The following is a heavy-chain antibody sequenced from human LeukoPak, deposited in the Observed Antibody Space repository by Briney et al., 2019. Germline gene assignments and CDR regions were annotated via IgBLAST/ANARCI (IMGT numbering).Heavy chain of an antibody. J-gene: IGHJ6*02. CDR1: GFTFSGSA. CDR2: IRSKANSYAT. V-gene: IGHV3-73*01. Sequence: GGSLRLSCAASGFTFSGSAMHWVRQASGKGLEWVGRIRSKANSYATAYAASVKGRFTISRDDSKNTAYLQMNSLKTEDTAVYYCTRHGSECSSTSCHTHYYYGMDVWGQGTTVTVSS. D-gene: IGHD2-2*02. CDR3: TRHGSECSSTSCHTHYYYGMDV.